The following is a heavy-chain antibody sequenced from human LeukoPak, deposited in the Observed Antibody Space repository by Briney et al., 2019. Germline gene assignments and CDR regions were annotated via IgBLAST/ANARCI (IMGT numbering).Heavy chain of an antibody. D-gene: IGHD3-10*01. Sequence: GESLKISCPGSGYSFTSYWIGWVRQMPGKGLEWMGIIYPGDSDTRYSPSFQGQVTISADKSISTAYLQWSSLKASDTAMYYCAIDTNNYYGSGSFDYWGQGTLVTVSS. CDR3: AIDTNNYYGSGSFDY. J-gene: IGHJ4*02. CDR2: IYPGDSDT. CDR1: GYSFTSYW. V-gene: IGHV5-51*01.